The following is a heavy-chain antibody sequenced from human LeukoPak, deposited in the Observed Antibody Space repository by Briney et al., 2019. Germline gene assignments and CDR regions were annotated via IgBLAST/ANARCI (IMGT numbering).Heavy chain of an antibody. J-gene: IGHJ5*02. Sequence: DWIGHIYNSGTTNYNPSLKSRVTISIDTSKNQFSLRLSSVTAADTAVYYCARGRGAAWFDPWGQGTLVTVSS. CDR3: ARGRGAAWFDP. CDR2: IYNSGTT. V-gene: IGHV4-59*09. D-gene: IGHD3-10*01.